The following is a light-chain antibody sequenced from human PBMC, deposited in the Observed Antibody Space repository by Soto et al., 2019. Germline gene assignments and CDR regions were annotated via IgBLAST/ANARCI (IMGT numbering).Light chain of an antibody. CDR3: QQYGSSLIT. Sequence: ESVLTQSPGTLSLSPGERATLSCRASQSVSSSYLAWYQQKPGQAPRLLIYGASSRATGIPDRFSGSGSGTDFTLTISRLEPEDFAVYYCQQYGSSLITFGQGKRLEIK. V-gene: IGKV3-20*01. CDR1: QSVSSSY. CDR2: GAS. J-gene: IGKJ5*01.